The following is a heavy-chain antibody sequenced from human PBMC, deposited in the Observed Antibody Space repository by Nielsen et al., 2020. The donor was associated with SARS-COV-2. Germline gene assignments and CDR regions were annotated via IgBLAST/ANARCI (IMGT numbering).Heavy chain of an antibody. D-gene: IGHD6-19*01. CDR1: GFTFSSYE. CDR3: ARAGEQWLEYYFDY. CDR2: ISSSGSTI. J-gene: IGHJ4*02. V-gene: IGHV3-48*03. Sequence: GSLRLSCAASGFTFSSYEMNWVRQAPGKGLEWVSYISSSGSTIYYADSVKGRFTISRDNAKNSLYLQMNSLRAEDTAVYYCARAGEQWLEYYFDYWGQGTLVTVSS.